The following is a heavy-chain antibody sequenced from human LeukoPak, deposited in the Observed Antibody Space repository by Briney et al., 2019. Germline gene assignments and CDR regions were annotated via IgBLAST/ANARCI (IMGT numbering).Heavy chain of an antibody. CDR1: GGTFSSYA. CDR2: IIPILGTA. D-gene: IGHD2-21*02. J-gene: IGHJ4*02. V-gene: IGHV1-69*06. CDR3: ARDSLPPAYCGGDCPMFDY. Sequence: SVKVSCKASGGTFSSYAISWVRQAPGQGLEWMGGIIPILGTANYAQKFQGRVTITADKSTSTAYMELSSLRSEDTAAYYCARDSLPPAYCGGDCPMFDYWGQGTLVTVSS.